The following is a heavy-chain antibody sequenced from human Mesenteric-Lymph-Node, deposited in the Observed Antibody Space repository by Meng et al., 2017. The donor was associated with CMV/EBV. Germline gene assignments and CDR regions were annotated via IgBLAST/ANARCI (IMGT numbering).Heavy chain of an antibody. J-gene: IGHJ4*02. Sequence: GGSLRLSCTASGFTFSWNYMSWVRQAPGKGLERVSVLYSGGGTSYADSVKGRFTISGDNSENTLYLQMNSLRVEDTAMYYCAKGPTNSSSPLEALAYWGQGALVTVSS. CDR3: AKGPTNSSSPLEALAY. CDR1: GFTFSWNY. D-gene: IGHD6-6*01. V-gene: IGHV3-66*01. CDR2: LYSGGGT.